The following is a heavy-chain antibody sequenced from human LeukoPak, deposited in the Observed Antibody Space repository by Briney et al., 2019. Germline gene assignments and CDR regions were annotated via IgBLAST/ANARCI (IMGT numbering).Heavy chain of an antibody. Sequence: PGGSLRLSCAASGFTFSSYAMSWVRQAPGKGLEWVSAISGSGGSTYYADSVKGRFTISRDNSKNTLYLQMNSLRAEDTAVYYCARDLGSYSSGPPFDYWGQGSLVTVSS. V-gene: IGHV3-23*01. J-gene: IGHJ4*02. D-gene: IGHD1-26*01. CDR3: ARDLGSYSSGPPFDY. CDR2: ISGSGGST. CDR1: GFTFSSYA.